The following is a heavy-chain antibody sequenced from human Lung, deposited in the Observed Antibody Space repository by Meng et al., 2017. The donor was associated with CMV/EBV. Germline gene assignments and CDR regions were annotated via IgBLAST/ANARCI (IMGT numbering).Heavy chain of an antibody. Sequence: ASXXVSXKASGYTFTSYGISWVRQAPGQGLEWMGWINPNSGGTNYAQRFQGRVTLTIDTSISTAYMELSRLKSDDTAVYFCARLFHTILGTGYYYGMDVWXQGTXVTVSS. V-gene: IGHV1-2*02. D-gene: IGHD3/OR15-3a*01. CDR2: INPNSGGT. CDR3: ARLFHTILGTGYYYGMDV. J-gene: IGHJ6*02. CDR1: GYTFTSYG.